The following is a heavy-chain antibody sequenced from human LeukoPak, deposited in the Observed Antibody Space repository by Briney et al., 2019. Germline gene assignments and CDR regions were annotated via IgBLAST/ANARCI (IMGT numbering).Heavy chain of an antibody. V-gene: IGHV3-33*01. CDR3: ARELWLHSYYFDY. CDR1: GFTFSSYG. CDR2: IWYDGSNK. J-gene: IGHJ4*02. Sequence: GGSLRLSCAASGFTFSSYGMRWVRQAPGKGLEWVAVIWYDGSNKYYADSVKGRFTISRDNSKNTLYLQMNSLRAEDTAVYYCARELWLHSYYFDYWGQGTLVTVSS. D-gene: IGHD5-18*01.